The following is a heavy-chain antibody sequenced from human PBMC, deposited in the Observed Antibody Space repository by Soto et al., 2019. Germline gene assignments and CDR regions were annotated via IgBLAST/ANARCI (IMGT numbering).Heavy chain of an antibody. D-gene: IGHD3-3*01. CDR3: ARDFGSDLSAPGAVFES. CDR1: GYIFTSYG. J-gene: IGHJ4*02. Sequence: ASVKISCKASGYIFTSYGISWVRQAPGQGLEWMGWISAYNGNTKDAQNLQGRGTLTTDTSTYTAYMELRSLQSDETAVYSCARDFGSDLSAPGAVFESWGEGALVTVS. V-gene: IGHV1-18*01. CDR2: ISAYNGNT.